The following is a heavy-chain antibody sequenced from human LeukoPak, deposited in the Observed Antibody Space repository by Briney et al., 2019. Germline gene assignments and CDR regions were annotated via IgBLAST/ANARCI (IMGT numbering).Heavy chain of an antibody. CDR1: GFTFSSYW. Sequence: GGSLRLSCAASGFTFSSYWMHWVRQTPGKGLMWVARIKSDGSTIYADSVQGRFTISRDNAKNSLYLQMNSLRAEDTAVYYCARAYSAYDPFDYWGQGTLVTVSS. D-gene: IGHD5-12*01. CDR3: ARAYSAYDPFDY. CDR2: IKSDGST. V-gene: IGHV3-74*01. J-gene: IGHJ4*02.